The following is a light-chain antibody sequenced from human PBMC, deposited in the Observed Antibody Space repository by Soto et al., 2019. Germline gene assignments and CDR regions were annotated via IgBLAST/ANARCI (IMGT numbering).Light chain of an antibody. CDR3: QQYHTSSIT. Sequence: DIQMTQSPSTLSGSVGDRVTITCRASQTISSWLAWYQQKPGTAPKLLIYHASTLERGVPSRFSGTGSGTEFTLSIDSLQPDDFATYYCQQYHTSSITFGQGTRLEIK. V-gene: IGKV1-5*01. CDR2: HAS. CDR1: QTISSW. J-gene: IGKJ5*01.